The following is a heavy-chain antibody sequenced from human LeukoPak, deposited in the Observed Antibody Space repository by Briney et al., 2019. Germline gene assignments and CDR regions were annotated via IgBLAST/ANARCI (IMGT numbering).Heavy chain of an antibody. J-gene: IGHJ4*02. CDR2: ISAYNGNT. D-gene: IGHD2-15*01. CDR1: GYTFTSYG. CDR3: ARVDTSVVVVAAGDY. V-gene: IGHV1-18*01. Sequence: ASVKVSCKASGYTFTSYGISWVRQAPGQGLEWMGWISAYNGNTNYAQKLQGRVTMTTDTSTSTAYMELRSLRSDDTAVYYCARVDTSVVVVAAGDYWGQGTLVIVSS.